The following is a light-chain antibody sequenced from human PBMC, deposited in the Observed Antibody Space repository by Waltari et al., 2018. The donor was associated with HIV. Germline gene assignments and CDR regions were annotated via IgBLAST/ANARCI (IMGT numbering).Light chain of an antibody. CDR1: TWHSSYI. Sequence: QPLLTQSSSASAYLGSSVKLTCTLSTWHSSYILATPPQQPGKAPRYLMKREGSGSYNKVSGVPDRFSGSSSGADRYLTISNLQSEDEADYYCETWDSNTRVFGGGTKLTVL. CDR3: ETWDSNTRV. V-gene: IGLV4-60*03. CDR2: REGSGSY. J-gene: IGLJ3*02.